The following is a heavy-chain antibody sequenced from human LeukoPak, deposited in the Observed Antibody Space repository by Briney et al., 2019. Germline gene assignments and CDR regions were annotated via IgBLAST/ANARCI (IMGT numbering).Heavy chain of an antibody. CDR1: GGSISSYYW. V-gene: IGHV2-5*08. CDR2: IYGADDK. J-gene: IGHJ4*02. Sequence: TLSLTCTVSGGSISSYYWSWLRQPPGKALEWLALIYGADDKRYSPSLQSRLTIVKDTSKNQLVLAMTNMDPVDKATYYCVLSSGYTYASFDLWGQGTLVTVSS. D-gene: IGHD5-18*01. CDR3: VLSSGYTYASFDL.